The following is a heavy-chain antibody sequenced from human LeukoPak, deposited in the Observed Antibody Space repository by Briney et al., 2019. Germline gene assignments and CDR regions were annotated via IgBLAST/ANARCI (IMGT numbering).Heavy chain of an antibody. D-gene: IGHD6-19*01. CDR1: GFTFTGYY. V-gene: IGHV1-18*04. CDR3: ARDLEYSSGWGY. J-gene: IGHJ4*02. CDR2: ISAYNGNT. Sequence: ASVKVSCKASGFTFTGYYMHWVRQAPGQGLEWMGWISAYNGNTNYAQKLQGRVTMTTDTSTSTAYMELRSLRSDDTAVYYCARDLEYSSGWGYWGQGTLVTVSS.